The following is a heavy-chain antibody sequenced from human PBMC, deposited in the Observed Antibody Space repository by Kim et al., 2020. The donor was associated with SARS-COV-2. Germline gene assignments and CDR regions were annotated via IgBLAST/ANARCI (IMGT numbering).Heavy chain of an antibody. CDR2: ISGGGGTT. CDR1: GFTFSSYT. Sequence: GGSLRLSCAASGFTFSSYTMSWVRQTPGKGLEWVSTISGGGGTTYYADAVKGRFTISSDNSKNTRHLQMNSLRAEDTAVYYCATYSGSPRRWFDPWGQGTLVTVSS. D-gene: IGHD1-26*01. J-gene: IGHJ5*02. V-gene: IGHV3-23*01. CDR3: ATYSGSPRRWFDP.